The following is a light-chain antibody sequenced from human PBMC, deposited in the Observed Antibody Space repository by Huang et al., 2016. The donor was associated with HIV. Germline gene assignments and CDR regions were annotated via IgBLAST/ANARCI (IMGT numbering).Light chain of an antibody. CDR2: GAS. Sequence: EIVMTQSPATLSVPPGERATLSCRASQSVSSNLAWYQQKPGQAPRILIYGASTRATGIPARFSGSGSGTEFTLTISSLQSEDFAVYYCQQYNNWPWTFGQGTKVEIK. J-gene: IGKJ1*01. V-gene: IGKV3-15*01. CDR3: QQYNNWPWT. CDR1: QSVSSN.